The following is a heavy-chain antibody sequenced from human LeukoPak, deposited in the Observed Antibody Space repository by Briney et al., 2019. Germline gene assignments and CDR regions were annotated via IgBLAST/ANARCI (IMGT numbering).Heavy chain of an antibody. J-gene: IGHJ4*02. V-gene: IGHV3-48*03. Sequence: PGGSLRLSCAASGFTFSSYEMHWVRQAPGKGLEWVSYISSSDSTIYYTDSVKGRFTISRDNARNSLYLQMDNLRAEDTGVYYCARDFYDGFALDYWGQGTLVTVSS. CDR2: ISSSDSTI. CDR3: ARDFYDGFALDY. D-gene: IGHD2/OR15-2a*01. CDR1: GFTFSSYE.